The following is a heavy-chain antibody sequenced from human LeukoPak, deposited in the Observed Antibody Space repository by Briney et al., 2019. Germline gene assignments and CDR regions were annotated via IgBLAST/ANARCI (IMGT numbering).Heavy chain of an antibody. Sequence: PVGSLRLSCAASGFTFSSYAMSWVRQAPGKGLEWVSAISGSGGSTYYADSVKGRFTISRDNSKNTLYLQMNSLRAEDTAVYYCAKLPLAGVPSYYYGMDVWGQGTTVTVSS. CDR1: GFTFSSYA. CDR3: AKLPLAGVPSYYYGMDV. CDR2: ISGSGGST. V-gene: IGHV3-23*01. D-gene: IGHD7-27*01. J-gene: IGHJ6*02.